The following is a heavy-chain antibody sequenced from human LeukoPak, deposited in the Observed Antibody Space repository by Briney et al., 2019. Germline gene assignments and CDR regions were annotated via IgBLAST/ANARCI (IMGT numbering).Heavy chain of an antibody. J-gene: IGHJ4*02. CDR3: ASSKRSWSLDDS. D-gene: IGHD5-24*01. CDR1: GFTFSSYG. V-gene: IGHV3-7*01. Sequence: GGSLRLSCAASGFTFSSYGMHGVRQAPGKGLEWVANIKQDGSEKYYVDSVKGRFTISRDNAKNSLYLQMNSLRVEDTAVYYCASSKRSWSLDDSWGQGTLVTVSS. CDR2: IKQDGSEK.